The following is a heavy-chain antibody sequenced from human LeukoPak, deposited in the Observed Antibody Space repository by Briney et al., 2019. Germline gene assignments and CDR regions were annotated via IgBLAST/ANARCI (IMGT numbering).Heavy chain of an antibody. CDR1: GFTFSDYY. V-gene: IGHV3-11*01. Sequence: PGGSLRLSCAASGFTFSDYYKSWIRQAPGKGLEWVSYISPSATTTYYADSAKGRFTISRDNAKNSLYLQMNSLRAEDTAVYYCARRSSLDYWGQGTLVTVSS. J-gene: IGHJ4*02. CDR3: ARRSSLDY. CDR2: ISPSATTT.